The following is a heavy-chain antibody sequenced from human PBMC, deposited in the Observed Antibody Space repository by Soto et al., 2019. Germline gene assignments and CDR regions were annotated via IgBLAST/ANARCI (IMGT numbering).Heavy chain of an antibody. CDR1: GFTFSSYA. CDR3: ARDRIQLWLLGGMDV. D-gene: IGHD5-18*01. J-gene: IGHJ6*02. V-gene: IGHV3-30-3*01. CDR2: ISYDGSNK. Sequence: SQRLSCAASGFTFSSYAMHWVRQAPGKGLEWVAVISYDGSNKYYADSVKGRFTISRDNSKNTLYLQMNSLRAEDTAVYYCARDRIQLWLLGGMDVWGQGTTVTVSS.